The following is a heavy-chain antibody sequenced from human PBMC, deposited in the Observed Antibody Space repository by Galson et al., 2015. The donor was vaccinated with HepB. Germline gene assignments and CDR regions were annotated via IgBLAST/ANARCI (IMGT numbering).Heavy chain of an antibody. V-gene: IGHV1-69*04. J-gene: IGHJ2*01. D-gene: IGHD2-15*01. CDR3: ARDRDVVVVAATDWYFDL. CDR2: IIPILGIA. CDR1: GGTFSGYT. Sequence: SVKVSCKASGGTFSGYTISWVRQAPGQGLEWMGRIIPILGIANYAQKFQGRVTITADKSTSTAYMELSSLRSEDTAVYYCARDRDVVVVAATDWYFDLWGRGTLVTVSS.